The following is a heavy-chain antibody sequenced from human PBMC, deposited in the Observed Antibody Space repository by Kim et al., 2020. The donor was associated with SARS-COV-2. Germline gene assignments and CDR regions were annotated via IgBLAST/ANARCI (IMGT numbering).Heavy chain of an antibody. CDR1: GYTFTSYG. D-gene: IGHD5-18*01. CDR2: ISAYNGNT. CDR3: ARVQAMVKSPYYYYGMDV. J-gene: IGHJ6*02. Sequence: ASVKVSCKASGYTFTSYGISWVRQAPGQGLEWMGWISAYNGNTNYAQKLQGRVTMTTDTSTSTAYMELRSLRSDDTAVYYCARVQAMVKSPYYYYGMDVWGQGTTVTVSS. V-gene: IGHV1-18*04.